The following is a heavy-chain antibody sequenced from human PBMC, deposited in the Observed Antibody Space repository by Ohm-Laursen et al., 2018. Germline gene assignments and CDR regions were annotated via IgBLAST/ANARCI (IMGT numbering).Heavy chain of an antibody. Sequence: GSSVKVSCKASGYTFTAYYMHWVRQAPGQGLEWMGWINPNSGGTNYAQKFQGRVTMTRDTSISTAYMGLSRLRSDDTAVYYCARVRMIKSPFDYWGQGTLVTVSS. D-gene: IGHD3-16*01. J-gene: IGHJ4*02. V-gene: IGHV1-2*02. CDR2: INPNSGGT. CDR1: GYTFTAYY. CDR3: ARVRMIKSPFDY.